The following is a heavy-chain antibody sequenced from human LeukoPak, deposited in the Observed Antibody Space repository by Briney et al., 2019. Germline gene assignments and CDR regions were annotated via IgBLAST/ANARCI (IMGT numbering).Heavy chain of an antibody. CDR1: GYSFTSYW. J-gene: IGHJ4*02. CDR3: ARPSYCSSTSCYKQLWYQLDY. V-gene: IGHV5-51*01. Sequence: GESLKISCKGSGYSFTSYWIGWVRQMPGKGLEWIGIIYPGDSDTRYSPSFQGQVTISADKSISTAYLQWSSLKASDTAMYYCARPSYCSSTSCYKQLWYQLDYWGQGTLVTVSS. D-gene: IGHD2-2*02. CDR2: IYPGDSDT.